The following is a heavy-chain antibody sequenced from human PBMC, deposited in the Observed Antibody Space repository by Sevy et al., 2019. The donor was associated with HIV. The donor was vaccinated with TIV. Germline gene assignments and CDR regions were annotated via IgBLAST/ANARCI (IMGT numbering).Heavy chain of an antibody. CDR1: GFTFDNYA. CDR2: ISGGGGST. D-gene: IGHD3-22*01. Sequence: GGSLRLSCAASGFTFDNYAMSWVRQAPGTGLEWVSAISGGGGSTYYADSVKGRFTISRDNSKNPLYLQMNSLRAEDTAVYYCSKSSGYYDSSGYPSDYWGQGTLVTVSS. V-gene: IGHV3-23*01. J-gene: IGHJ4*02. CDR3: SKSSGYYDSSGYPSDY.